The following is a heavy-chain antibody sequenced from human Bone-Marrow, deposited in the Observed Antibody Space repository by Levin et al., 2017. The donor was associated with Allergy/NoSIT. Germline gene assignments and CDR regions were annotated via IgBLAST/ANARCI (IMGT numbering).Heavy chain of an antibody. Sequence: LSLTCAASGFTFNSYWMSWVRQAPGKWLEWVANIKQDGNEKYYVESVKGRFTISRDNAKNSLYLQMDSLRVEDTAIYYCARDDDFDYWGQGTLVTVSS. CDR1: GFTFNSYW. CDR3: ARDDDFDY. CDR2: IKQDGNEK. V-gene: IGHV3-7*01. J-gene: IGHJ4*02.